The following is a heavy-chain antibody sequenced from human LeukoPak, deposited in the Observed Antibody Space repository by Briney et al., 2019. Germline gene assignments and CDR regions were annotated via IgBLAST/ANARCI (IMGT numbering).Heavy chain of an antibody. D-gene: IGHD4-23*01. J-gene: IGHJ4*02. CDR3: ARVTGY. Sequence: PGGSLRLSCAASGFTFKFYSMNWVRQAPGKGLEWVSYISTNTTTIYYADSVKGRFTISRDNAKNSLYLQMNSLRVEDTAVYYCARVTGYWGQGTLVTVSS. CDR2: ISTNTTTI. CDR1: GFTFKFYS. V-gene: IGHV3-48*01.